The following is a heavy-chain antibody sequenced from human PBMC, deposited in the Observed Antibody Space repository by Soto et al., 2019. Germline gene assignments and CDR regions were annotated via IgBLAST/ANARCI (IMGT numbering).Heavy chain of an antibody. J-gene: IGHJ6*02. CDR1: GFTFSSYS. CDR2: ISSSSSYI. CDR3: ARDQWLADYYYGMDV. V-gene: IGHV3-21*01. D-gene: IGHD6-19*01. Sequence: GGSLRLSCAASGFTFSSYSMNWVRQAPGKGLEWVSSISSSSSYIYYADSVKGRFTISRNNAKNSLYLQMNSLRAEDTAVYYCARDQWLADYYYGMDVWGQGTTVTVSS.